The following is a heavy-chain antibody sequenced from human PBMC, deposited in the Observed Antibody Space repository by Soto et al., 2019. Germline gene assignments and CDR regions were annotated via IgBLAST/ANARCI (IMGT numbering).Heavy chain of an antibody. CDR3: ARDSTYDYIWGSYRSEIDY. J-gene: IGHJ4*02. Sequence: SETLSLTCAVYGGSFSGYYWSWIRQPPGKGLEWIGEINHSGSTNYNPSLKSRVTISVDTSKNQFSLKLSSVTAADTAVYYCARDSTYDYIWGSYRSEIDYWGQGTLVTVSS. V-gene: IGHV4-34*01. D-gene: IGHD3-16*02. CDR2: INHSGST. CDR1: GGSFSGYY.